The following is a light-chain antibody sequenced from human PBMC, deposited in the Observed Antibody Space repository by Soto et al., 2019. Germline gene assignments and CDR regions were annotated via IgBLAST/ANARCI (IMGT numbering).Light chain of an antibody. CDR2: DVS. V-gene: IGLV2-14*01. J-gene: IGLJ2*01. Sequence: QSALTQPASVSGSPGQSITISCTGTSSDVGGYNYVSWYQQHPGKAPKHMIYDVSNRPSGVSNRFSGYKSGNTASLTISGLQAEDEADYYCSSYTRSSRHVVFGGGTKLTVL. CDR1: SSDVGGYNY. CDR3: SSYTRSSRHVV.